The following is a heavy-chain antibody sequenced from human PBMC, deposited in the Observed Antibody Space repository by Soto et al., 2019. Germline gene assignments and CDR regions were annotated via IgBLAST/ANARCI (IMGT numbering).Heavy chain of an antibody. CDR3: ALARYSNFDY. J-gene: IGHJ4*02. Sequence: QITLKESGPSLVKPTQTLTLTCTFSGFSLRRTGEGVGWIRQPPGKALEWLALIYWDDDKRYSPSLTRRLTITRDTSKNQVVITLTNMDPVDTATYYCALARYSNFDYWGQGTLVTVSA. CDR1: GFSLRRTGEG. V-gene: IGHV2-5*02. CDR2: IYWDDDK. D-gene: IGHD4-4*01.